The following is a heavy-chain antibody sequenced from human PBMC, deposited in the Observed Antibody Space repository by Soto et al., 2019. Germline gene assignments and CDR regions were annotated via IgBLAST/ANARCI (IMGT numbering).Heavy chain of an antibody. V-gene: IGHV1-18*01. J-gene: IGHJ5*02. CDR1: GYTFTNHG. D-gene: IGHD3-22*01. CDR2: VSADTGET. Sequence: QVQLVQSGAEVKKPGASVKVFCKASGYTFTNHGISWVRQAPGHGLEWMGWVSADTGETKYAQSLQGRVTMTTDTSTNTAYMQLRRLSSDDTAVFYCARDTPSSGLLGTNHWGQGTLVTVSS. CDR3: ARDTPSSGLLGTNH.